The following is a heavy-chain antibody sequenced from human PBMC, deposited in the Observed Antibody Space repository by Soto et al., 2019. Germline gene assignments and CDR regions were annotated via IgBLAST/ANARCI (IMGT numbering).Heavy chain of an antibody. CDR3: ARVGGLGYCSGGSCHGG. D-gene: IGHD2-15*01. V-gene: IGHV4-34*01. J-gene: IGHJ4*02. CDR1: GGSFSGYY. Sequence: QVQLQQWGAGLLKPSETLSLTCAVYGGSFSGYYWSWIRQPPGKGLEWIGEINHSGSTNYNPSLKSRVSRSVDTSKNQFCLKLSCVTAADTAVYYCARVGGLGYCSGGSCHGGWGQGTLVTVSS. CDR2: INHSGST.